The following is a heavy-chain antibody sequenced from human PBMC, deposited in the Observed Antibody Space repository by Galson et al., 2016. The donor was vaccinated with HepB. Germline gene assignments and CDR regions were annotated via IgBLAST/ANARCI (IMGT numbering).Heavy chain of an antibody. Sequence: SLRLSCAATGFSFINHVIHWVRHVPGKGLQYVSGVSYIVTTTYYARSVKGRFTISRDNYKNTVDLQMGDLRVDDTAVYYCARENLQRRTGLDLWGRGTLVTVSS. J-gene: IGHJ5*02. CDR3: ARENLQRRTGLDL. V-gene: IGHV3-64*01. CDR1: GFSFINHV. CDR2: VSYIVTTT. D-gene: IGHD1-1*01.